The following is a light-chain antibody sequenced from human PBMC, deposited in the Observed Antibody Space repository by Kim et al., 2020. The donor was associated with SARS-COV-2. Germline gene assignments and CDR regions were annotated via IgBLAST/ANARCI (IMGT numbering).Light chain of an antibody. J-gene: IGKJ2*01. CDR1: QCVSYKH. CDR2: CTS. V-gene: IGKV3-20*01. Sequence: LFAGGRATLPRRASQCVSYKHLALVQQKPGQAPRLLIYCTSSRATGIPDRVRASGSGTDFTLTISRLEPEDFAGYFCQQYYRSPYTCGQETKLE. CDR3: QQYYRSPYT.